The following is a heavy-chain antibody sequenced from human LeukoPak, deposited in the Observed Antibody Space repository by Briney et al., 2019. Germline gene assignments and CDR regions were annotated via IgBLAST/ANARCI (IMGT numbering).Heavy chain of an antibody. CDR2: INHSGST. J-gene: IGHJ6*02. D-gene: IGHD2-2*02. Sequence: PSETLSLTCAVYGGSFSGYYWSWIRQPPGKGLEWIGEINHSGSTNYNPSLKSRVTISVDTSKNQFSPKLSSVTAADTAVYYCARVCSSTSCYTNYYYYGMDVWGQGTTVTVSS. CDR1: GGSFSGYY. V-gene: IGHV4-34*01. CDR3: ARVCSSTSCYTNYYYYGMDV.